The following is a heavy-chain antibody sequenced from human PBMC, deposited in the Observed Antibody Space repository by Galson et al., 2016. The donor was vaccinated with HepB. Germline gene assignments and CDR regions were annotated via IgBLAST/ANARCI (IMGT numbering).Heavy chain of an antibody. V-gene: IGHV4-31*03. CDR2: ISHSGSA. Sequence: TLSLTCSVSGVSIRNSGRYWTWVRQHPGQGLEWIGYISHSGSAYYNLSLRSRLAISVDTSKNQFSLKLSSVTVADTAMYYCATSWYYDSWSGHSHEGWFDPWGQGILVTVSS. CDR1: GVSIRNSGRY. D-gene: IGHD3-3*01. CDR3: ATSWYYDSWSGHSHEGWFDP. J-gene: IGHJ5*02.